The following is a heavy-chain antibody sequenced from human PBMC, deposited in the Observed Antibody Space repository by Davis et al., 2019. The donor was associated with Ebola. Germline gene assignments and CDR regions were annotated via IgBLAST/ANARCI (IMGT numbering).Heavy chain of an antibody. Sequence: AASVKVSCKTSGYTFNSYGISWVRQAPGQGLEWMGWISAYDGHSSYAQKFQGRVTMTTDTSTSTAYMELRSLRSDDTAVYYCARSCHLEWLLCEAGAFDIWGQGTMVTVSS. CDR1: GYTFNSYG. J-gene: IGHJ3*02. D-gene: IGHD3-3*01. CDR3: ARSCHLEWLLCEAGAFDI. CDR2: ISAYDGHS. V-gene: IGHV1-18*01.